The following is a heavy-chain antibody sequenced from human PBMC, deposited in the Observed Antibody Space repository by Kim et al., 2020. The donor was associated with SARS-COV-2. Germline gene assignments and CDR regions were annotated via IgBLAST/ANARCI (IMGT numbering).Heavy chain of an antibody. CDR1: GFTFSSYA. CDR2: ISGSGGST. Sequence: GGSLRLSCAASGFTFSSYAMSWVRQAPGKGLEWVSAISGSGGSTYYADSVKGRFTISRDNSKNTLYLQMNSLRAEDTAVYYCAKDAASSSWYGEYYFDYWGQGTLVTVSS. V-gene: IGHV3-23*01. J-gene: IGHJ4*02. CDR3: AKDAASSSWYGEYYFDY. D-gene: IGHD6-13*01.